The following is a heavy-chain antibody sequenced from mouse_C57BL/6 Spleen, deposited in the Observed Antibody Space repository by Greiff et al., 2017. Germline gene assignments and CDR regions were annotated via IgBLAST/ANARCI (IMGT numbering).Heavy chain of an antibody. CDR1: GYTFTDYE. Sequence: QVQLQQSGAELVRPGASVTLSCTASGYTFTDYEMHWVKQTPVHGLEWIGAIDPETGGTAYTQKFKGKAILTADTSSSTAYLELRSLTSEDSAVYYGTLYYDGPVWVGYWGKGTLVTVSA. D-gene: IGHD2-4*01. V-gene: IGHV1-15*01. J-gene: IGHJ3*01. CDR2: IDPETGGT. CDR3: TLYYDGPVWVGY.